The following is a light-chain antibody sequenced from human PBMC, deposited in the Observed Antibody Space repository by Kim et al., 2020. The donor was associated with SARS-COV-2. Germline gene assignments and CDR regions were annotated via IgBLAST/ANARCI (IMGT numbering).Light chain of an antibody. CDR1: SLRSYY. V-gene: IGLV3-19*01. CDR2: GKN. CDR3: NSRDSSGNHLGV. Sequence: SSELTQDPAVSVALGQTVRITCQGDSLRSYYASWYQQKPGQAPVLVIYGKNNRPSGLPDRFSGSSSGNTASLTITGAQAEDEADYYCNSRDSSGNHLGVFGTGTKVTVL. J-gene: IGLJ1*01.